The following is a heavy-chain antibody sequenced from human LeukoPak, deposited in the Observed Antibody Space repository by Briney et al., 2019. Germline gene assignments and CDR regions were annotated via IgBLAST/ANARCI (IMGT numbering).Heavy chain of an antibody. V-gene: IGHV1-69*04. CDR1: GGTFSSYA. J-gene: IGHJ4*02. D-gene: IGHD3-22*01. Sequence: SVKVSCKASGGTFSSYAISWVRQAPGQGLEWMGRIIPILGIANYAQRFQGRVTITADKSTSTAYMELSSLRSEDTAVYYCARVVDDSRSDYFDYWGQGTLVTVSS. CDR2: IIPILGIA. CDR3: ARVVDDSRSDYFDY.